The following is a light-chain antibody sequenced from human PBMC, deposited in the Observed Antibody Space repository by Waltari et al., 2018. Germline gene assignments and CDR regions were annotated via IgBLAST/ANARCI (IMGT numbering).Light chain of an antibody. J-gene: IGLJ3*02. Sequence: QSVVTQPPSASGTPGQTVTISCSGSSSNIGHNSVSWYQQLPGTAPKLLIFNNDQRPSGVPDRFSGSKSGTSASLAIRGLQSEDEADYYCASWADSLNGPVFGGG. V-gene: IGLV1-44*01. CDR1: SSNIGHNS. CDR2: NND. CDR3: ASWADSLNGPV.